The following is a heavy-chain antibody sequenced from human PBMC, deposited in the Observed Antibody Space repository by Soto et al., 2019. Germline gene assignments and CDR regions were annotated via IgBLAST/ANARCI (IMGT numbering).Heavy chain of an antibody. CDR1: GLTFSNYA. D-gene: IGHD6-19*01. J-gene: IGHJ4*02. Sequence: GGTLRRSCVSSGLTFSNYAMSCVRHPPGKGLEWVSAISGNGGSTYYADSVKGRFTISRDNSKNTLYLQMNSLRAEDTAVYYWPIPSGLSVSGRDYWRQGTL. CDR3: PIPSGLSVSGRDY. CDR2: ISGNGGST. V-gene: IGHV3-23*01.